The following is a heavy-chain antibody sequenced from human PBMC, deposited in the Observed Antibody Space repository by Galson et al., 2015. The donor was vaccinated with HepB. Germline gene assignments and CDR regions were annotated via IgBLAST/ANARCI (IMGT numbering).Heavy chain of an antibody. Sequence: SLKLSCAASGFTFSSYAMHWVRQAPGKGLEYVSAISSNGGSTYYADSVKGRFTISRDNSKNTLYLQMSSLRAEDMAVYYCVTPLAYCGGDCHPSLDYWGQGTLVTVSS. CDR1: GFTFSSYA. CDR3: VTPLAYCGGDCHPSLDY. CDR2: ISSNGGST. V-gene: IGHV3-64D*06. J-gene: IGHJ4*02. D-gene: IGHD2-21*02.